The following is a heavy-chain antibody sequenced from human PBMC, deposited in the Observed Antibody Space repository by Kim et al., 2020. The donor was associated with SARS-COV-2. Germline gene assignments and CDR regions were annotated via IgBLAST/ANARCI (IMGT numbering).Heavy chain of an antibody. V-gene: IGHV1-18*01. CDR1: GYSFRNYG. Sequence: ASVKVSCKASGYSFRNYGITWVRQAPGEGLEWMGWITAYNGNTNYAQRFQGRVTMTTDTSTSTAYMELRSLRSDDTAVYYCVRYSSAFYYAMDVWGQGTTVTVSS. J-gene: IGHJ6*02. D-gene: IGHD6-19*01. CDR2: ITAYNGNT. CDR3: VRYSSAFYYAMDV.